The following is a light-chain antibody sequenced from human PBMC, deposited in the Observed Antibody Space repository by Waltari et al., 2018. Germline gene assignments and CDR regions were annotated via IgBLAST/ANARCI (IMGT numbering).Light chain of an antibody. Sequence: SSELTQVPAVSVALGQTVRITCQGDSLRSVYASWYLQKPGQAPILVIYGKDTRPSGIPDRFSASSSGNTGSLTITGAQAEDEADYYCISRDSSGNHLVFGGGTKLTVL. CDR2: GKD. CDR3: ISRDSSGNHLV. CDR1: SLRSVY. V-gene: IGLV3-19*01. J-gene: IGLJ2*01.